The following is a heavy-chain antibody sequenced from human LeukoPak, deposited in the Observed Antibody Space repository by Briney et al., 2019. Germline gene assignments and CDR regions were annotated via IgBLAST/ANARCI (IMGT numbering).Heavy chain of an antibody. J-gene: IGHJ4*02. CDR1: GFTFSSYG. D-gene: IGHD3-22*01. Sequence: GGSLRLSCAASGFTFSSYGMHWVRQAPGKGLEWVAVISFDASNKYYADSVKGRFTISRDNSKNTLYLQMNSLRAEDAAVYYCAKEKNYYDSSGPDYWGQGTLVTVSS. CDR3: AKEKNYYDSSGPDY. CDR2: ISFDASNK. V-gene: IGHV3-30*18.